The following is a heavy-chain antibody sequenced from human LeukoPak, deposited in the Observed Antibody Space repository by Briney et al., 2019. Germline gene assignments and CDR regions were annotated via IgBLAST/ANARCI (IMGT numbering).Heavy chain of an antibody. CDR1: GFTFSSYE. CDR2: ISSTGSLK. J-gene: IGHJ4*02. CDR3: ARDGAPRTDY. V-gene: IGHV3-48*03. D-gene: IGHD3-16*01. Sequence: GGSLRLSCAASGFTFSSYEMNWVRQAPGKGLEWVSYISSTGSLKYYADSVKGRFTISRDNVRNSLHLQMNSLRVDDTAVYYCARDGAPRTDYWGQGTLVTVSS.